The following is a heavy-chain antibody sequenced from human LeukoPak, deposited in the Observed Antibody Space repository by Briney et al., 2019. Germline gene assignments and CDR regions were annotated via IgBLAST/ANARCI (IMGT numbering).Heavy chain of an antibody. CDR2: ISNIDTTI. CDR3: AREGAGIMIRGVILDY. J-gene: IGHJ4*02. Sequence: GGSLRLSCEASGFTFSSYEMNWVRQAPGKGLEWVSYISNIDTTIYYADSVKGRFTISRDDAKNSLYLQMNSLRAEDAALYYCAREGAGIMIRGVILDYWGQGTLVTVSS. D-gene: IGHD3-10*01. V-gene: IGHV3-48*03. CDR1: GFTFSSYE.